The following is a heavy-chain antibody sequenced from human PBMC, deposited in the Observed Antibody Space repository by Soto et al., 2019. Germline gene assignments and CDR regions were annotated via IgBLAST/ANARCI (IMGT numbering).Heavy chain of an antibody. CDR3: ARDKGYCSDTSYPDFDY. CDR2: VIPNLGVT. V-gene: IGHV1-69*08. Sequence: QVQLVQSGAEVKKPGSSVKVSCKASGGTLSSYTFSWVRQAPGQGLEWMGRVIPNLGVTNYAKKFQGRFTIVVDTSTSTAYMELNSLRYEDTPVYYCARDKGYCSDTSYPDFDYWGQGTLVTVSS. J-gene: IGHJ4*02. D-gene: IGHD2-2*01. CDR1: GGTLSSYT.